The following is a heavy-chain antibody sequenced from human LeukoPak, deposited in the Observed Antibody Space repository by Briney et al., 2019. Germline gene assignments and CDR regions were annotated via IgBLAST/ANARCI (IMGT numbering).Heavy chain of an antibody. CDR2: IIPIFGTA. CDR1: GYTFTSYY. D-gene: IGHD3-10*01. J-gene: IGHJ4*02. CDR3: GHGSGSYRIDY. Sequence: ASVKVSCKASGYTFTSYYMHWVRQAPGQGLEWMGGIIPIFGTANYAQKFQGRVTITADKSTSTAYMELSSLRSEDTAVYYCGHGSGSYRIDYWGQGTLVTVSS. V-gene: IGHV1-69*06.